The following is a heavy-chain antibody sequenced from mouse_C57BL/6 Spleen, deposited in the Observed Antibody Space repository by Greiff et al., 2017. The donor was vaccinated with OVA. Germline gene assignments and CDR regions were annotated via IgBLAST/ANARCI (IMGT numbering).Heavy chain of an antibody. V-gene: IGHV3-6*01. J-gene: IGHJ3*01. CDR3: ARAPYGSSLAY. Sequence: DVQLQESGPGLVKPSQSLSLTCSVTGYSITSGYYWNWIRQFPGNKLEWMGYISYDGSNNYNPSLKNRISITRDTSKNQFFLKLNSVTTEDTATYYCARAPYGSSLAYWGQGTLVTVSA. CDR2: ISYDGSN. D-gene: IGHD1-1*01. CDR1: GYSITSGYY.